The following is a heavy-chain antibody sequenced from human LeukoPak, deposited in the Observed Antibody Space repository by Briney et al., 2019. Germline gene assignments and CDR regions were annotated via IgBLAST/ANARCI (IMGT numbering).Heavy chain of an antibody. J-gene: IGHJ4*02. D-gene: IGHD3-22*01. CDR2: IRYDGSNK. Sequence: GGSLRLSCAASGFIFSNYGMHWVRQAPGKGLQWVAFIRYDGSNKYYADSVKGRFTISRDSSKNTLYLQMNSLRAEDTAVYYCAKDSPDSSGYYKLDYWGQGILVTVFS. CDR3: AKDSPDSSGYYKLDY. CDR1: GFIFSNYG. V-gene: IGHV3-30*02.